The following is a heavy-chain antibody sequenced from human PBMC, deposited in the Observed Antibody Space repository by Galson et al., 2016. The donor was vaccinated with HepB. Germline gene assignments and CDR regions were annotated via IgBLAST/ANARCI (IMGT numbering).Heavy chain of an antibody. CDR2: ISGSADSR. CDR1: GFTFSHYF. CDR3: ARMVPLYSGGWYVLGDGWFDP. Sequence: SLRLSCAASGFTFSHYFVSWIRQAPGKGLEWVSYISGSADSRRYADSVKGRFPISRDNSKNSLYLQMNTLRAEDTAVYYCARMVPLYSGGWYVLGDGWFDPWGQGTLVTVSS. D-gene: IGHD6-19*01. J-gene: IGHJ5*02. V-gene: IGHV3-11*01.